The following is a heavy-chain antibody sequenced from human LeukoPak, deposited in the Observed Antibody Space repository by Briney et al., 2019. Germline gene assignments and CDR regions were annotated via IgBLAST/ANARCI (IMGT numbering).Heavy chain of an antibody. CDR2: IRYDGSNK. CDR1: GFTFSSYG. D-gene: IGHD3-9*01. J-gene: IGHJ4*02. CDR3: AKLPSGGVADDSDVLRYFDWLLFPDY. Sequence: GGSLRLSCAASGFTFSSYGMHWVRQAPGKGLEWVAFIRYDGSNKYYADSVKGRFTISRDNSKNTLYLQMNSLRAEDTAVYYCAKLPSGGVADDSDVLRYFDWLLFPDYWGQGTLVTVSS. V-gene: IGHV3-30*02.